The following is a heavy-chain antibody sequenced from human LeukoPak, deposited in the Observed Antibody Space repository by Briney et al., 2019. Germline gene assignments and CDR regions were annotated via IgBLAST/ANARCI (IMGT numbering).Heavy chain of an antibody. J-gene: IGHJ4*02. V-gene: IGHV4-31*03. D-gene: IGHD3-22*01. CDR3: ARNYYDRSGFYYAYDY. CDR1: GVSITSGGYY. CDR2: IYYSGST. Sequence: PSETLSLTCTVSGVSITSGGYYWSWIRQHPGKGLEWIGYIYYSGSTYYNPSLKSRVTISVDTSKNQFSLKLRSVTAADTAVYYCARNYYDRSGFYYAYDYWGQGTLVTVSS.